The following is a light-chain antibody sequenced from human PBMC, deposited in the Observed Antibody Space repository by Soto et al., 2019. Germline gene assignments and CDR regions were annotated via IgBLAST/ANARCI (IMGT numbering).Light chain of an antibody. CDR1: SSNIGAGYD. CDR2: GNS. V-gene: IGLV1-40*01. J-gene: IGLJ2*01. Sequence: QSVLTQPPSVSGAPGQRVTISCTGSSSNIGAGYDVHWYQQLPGTAPKLLIYGNSNRPSGVPHRFSVSKSGTSASLAITGLQAEDEADYYCQSHDSSLSGSRVFGGGTKLTVL. CDR3: QSHDSSLSGSRV.